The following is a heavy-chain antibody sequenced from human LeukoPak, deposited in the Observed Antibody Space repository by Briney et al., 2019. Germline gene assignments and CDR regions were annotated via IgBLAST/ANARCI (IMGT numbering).Heavy chain of an antibody. CDR2: ISGSGGST. CDR1: GFTFSSYA. CDR3: AKCSQGERSRDFDY. J-gene: IGHJ4*02. D-gene: IGHD5-24*01. Sequence: GGSLRLSCAASGFTFSSYAVSWVRQAPGKGLEWVSAISGSGGSTYYADSVKGWFTISRDNSKNTLYLQMNSLRAEDTAVYYCAKCSQGERSRDFDYWGQGTLVTVSS. V-gene: IGHV3-23*01.